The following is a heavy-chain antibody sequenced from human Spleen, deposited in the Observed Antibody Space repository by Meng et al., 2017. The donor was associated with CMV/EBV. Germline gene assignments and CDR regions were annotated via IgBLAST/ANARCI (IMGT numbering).Heavy chain of an antibody. D-gene: IGHD1-1*01. V-gene: IGHV3-11*04. CDR3: ARWKPRIDY. CDR1: GFTFSDYY. CDR2: ISSSGSTI. Sequence: GESLKISCAASGFTFSDYYMSWIRQAPGKGLEWVSYISSSGSTIYYADSVKGRFTISRDNAKNSLYLQMNSLGAEDTAVFYCARWKPRIDYWGQGTLVTVSS. J-gene: IGHJ4*02.